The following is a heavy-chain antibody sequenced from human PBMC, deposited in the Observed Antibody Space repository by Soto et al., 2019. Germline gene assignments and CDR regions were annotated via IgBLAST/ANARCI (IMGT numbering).Heavy chain of an antibody. CDR2: ISSNGRST. Sequence: HPGGSLRLSCATSGFTFSTYAMHWVRQAPGKGLEYVSAISSNGRSTYYANSVKGRFTISRDNSKNTLYLQMDSLRAEDMAVYYCASDLCTYGVCYAPSDYCGQGTLVTVSS. D-gene: IGHD2-8*01. V-gene: IGHV3-64*01. J-gene: IGHJ4*02. CDR1: GFTFSTYA. CDR3: ASDLCTYGVCYAPSDY.